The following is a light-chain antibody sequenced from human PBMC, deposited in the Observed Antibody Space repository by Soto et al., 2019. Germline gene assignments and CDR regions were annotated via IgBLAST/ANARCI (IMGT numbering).Light chain of an antibody. CDR2: ELA. CDR3: SSDAGDHNYD. Sequence: QAVLTQPPSASGSPGQSVTIPCTGTSSDVGAYDHVSWYQQHPGKAPKLIIYELAKRPAGVPDRFSGSKSGNTASLTVSGLQAEDEADFFCSSDAGDHNYDFGTGTKLTVL. CDR1: SSDVGAYDH. V-gene: IGLV2-8*01. J-gene: IGLJ1*01.